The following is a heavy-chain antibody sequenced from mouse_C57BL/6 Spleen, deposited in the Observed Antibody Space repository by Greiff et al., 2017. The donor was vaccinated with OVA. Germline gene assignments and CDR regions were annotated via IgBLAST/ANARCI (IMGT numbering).Heavy chain of an antibody. CDR2: IWSDGST. CDR1: GFSLTSYG. Sequence: QVQLQQSGPGLVAPSQSLSITCTVSGFSLTSYGVHWVRRPPGKGLEWLVVIWSDGSTTYNSALKSRLSSSKDNAKSQCFLKMNSLQTDDTAMYYCARQGGYDYDGDYAMDYWGQGTSVTVSS. D-gene: IGHD2-4*01. V-gene: IGHV2-6-1*01. CDR3: ARQGGYDYDGDYAMDY. J-gene: IGHJ4*01.